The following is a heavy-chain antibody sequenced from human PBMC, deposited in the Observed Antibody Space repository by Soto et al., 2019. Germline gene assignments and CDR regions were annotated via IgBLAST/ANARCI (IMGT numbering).Heavy chain of an antibody. CDR3: AKEYSSGWYEYYYYYGMDV. CDR2: ISYDGSNK. J-gene: IGHJ6*02. CDR1: GFTFSSYG. V-gene: IGHV3-30*18. Sequence: GGSLRLSCAASGFTFSSYGMHWVRQAPGKGLEWVAVISYDGSNKYYADSVKGRFTISRDNSKNTLYLQMNSLRAEDTAVYYCAKEYSSGWYEYYYYYGMDVWGQGTTVTVSS. D-gene: IGHD6-19*01.